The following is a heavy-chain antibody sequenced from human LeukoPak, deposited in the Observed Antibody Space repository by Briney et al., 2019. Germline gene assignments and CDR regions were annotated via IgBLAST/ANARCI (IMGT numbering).Heavy chain of an antibody. CDR2: ISGSSSYI. V-gene: IGHV3-21*04. J-gene: IGHJ4*02. Sequence: GGSLRLSCEASGFTFSTYRMDWVRQAPGKGLEWVSSISGSSSYIYYADSVKGRFSISRDNAKNSLYLQMNSLRAEDAAVYYCAKGGYTSTWRNTFDYWGQGALVTVSS. CDR3: AKGGYTSTWRNTFDY. CDR1: GFTFSTYR. D-gene: IGHD6-13*01.